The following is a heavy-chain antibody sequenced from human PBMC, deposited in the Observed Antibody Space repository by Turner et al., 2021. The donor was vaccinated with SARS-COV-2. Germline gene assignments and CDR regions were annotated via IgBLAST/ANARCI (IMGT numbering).Heavy chain of an antibody. CDR2: ISHSGSI. J-gene: IGHJ6*02. CDR1: GGSFSGYY. CDR3: ARVNYGGVTVRDYYSYYGMDV. Sequence: QVQLQQWGAGLLKPSETLSLTCAAYGGSFSGYYWRWIRQSPGKGLEWIGEISHSGSITYNPSLKSRVTLSVDRSKIQFSLRLSSVTAADTAVYYCARVNYGGVTVRDYYSYYGMDVWGQGTTVTVS. D-gene: IGHD2-21*02. V-gene: IGHV4-34*01.